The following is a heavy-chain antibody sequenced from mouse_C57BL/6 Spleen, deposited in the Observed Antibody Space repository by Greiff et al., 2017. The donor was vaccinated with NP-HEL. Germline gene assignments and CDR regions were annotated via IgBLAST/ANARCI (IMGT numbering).Heavy chain of an antibody. V-gene: IGHV10-1*01. CDR2: IRSKSNNYAT. D-gene: IGHD2-2*01. CDR3: VRHDYGYDCWYFDV. CDR1: GFSFNTYA. Sequence: EVQRVESGGGLVQPKGSLKLSCAASGFSFNTYAMNWVRQAPGKGLEWVARIRSKSNNYATYYADSVKDRFTISRDDSESMLYLQMNNLKTEDTAMYYCVRHDYGYDCWYFDVWGTGTTVTVSS. J-gene: IGHJ1*03.